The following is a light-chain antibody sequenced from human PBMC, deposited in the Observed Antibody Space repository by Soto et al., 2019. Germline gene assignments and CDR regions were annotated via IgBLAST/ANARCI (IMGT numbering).Light chain of an antibody. CDR2: GAS. CDR1: QSVSSSY. CDR3: QQYGSSSCT. Sequence: EIVLTQSPGTLSLSPGERATLSCRASQSVSSSYLAWYQQKPGQAPRLLIYGASSRATGIPDRFSGSGSGTDFTLTISRLEPEAFAVYYCQQYGSSSCTFGQGTKVEIK. J-gene: IGKJ1*01. V-gene: IGKV3-20*01.